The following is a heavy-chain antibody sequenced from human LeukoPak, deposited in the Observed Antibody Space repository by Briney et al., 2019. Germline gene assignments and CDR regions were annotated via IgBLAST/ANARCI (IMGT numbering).Heavy chain of an antibody. D-gene: IGHD2-2*01. CDR1: GFNFSRSA. CDR2: SSGYSGRT. Sequence: GGSLRLSCAASGFNFSRSAMTWVRQAPGKGLEWVSSSSGYSGRTEYAASVKGRFTISRDDSKSILYLQMNSLGPEDTALYYCAYQVGDHWGQGILVIVSS. J-gene: IGHJ4*02. V-gene: IGHV3-23*01. CDR3: AYQVGDH.